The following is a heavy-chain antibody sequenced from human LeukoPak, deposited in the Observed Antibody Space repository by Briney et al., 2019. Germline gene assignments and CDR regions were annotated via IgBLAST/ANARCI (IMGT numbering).Heavy chain of an antibody. V-gene: IGHV4-30-4*08. J-gene: IGHJ4*02. D-gene: IGHD3-3*01. CDR2: IYYSGST. Sequence: SETLSLTCTVSGGSISSGDYYWSWIRQPPGKGLEWIGYIYYSGSTYYNPSLKSRVTISVDTSKNQFSLKLSSVTAADTAVYYCAGTYYDFTSPFDYWGQGTLVTVSS. CDR3: AGTYYDFTSPFDY. CDR1: GGSISSGDYY.